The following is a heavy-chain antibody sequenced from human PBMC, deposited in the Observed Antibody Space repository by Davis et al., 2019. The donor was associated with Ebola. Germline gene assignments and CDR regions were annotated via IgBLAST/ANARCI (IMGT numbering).Heavy chain of an antibody. CDR3: ARGLSMVYSSSFDP. Sequence: AASVKVSCKASGYTFTSYAITWVRQAPGQGLEWMAWISAYNGYTNYAQKFHDRVTMTTDTSTSTAYMELRSLRSDDTAVYYCARGLSMVYSSSFDPWGQGTLVTVSS. CDR1: GYTFTSYA. V-gene: IGHV1-18*01. CDR2: ISAYNGYT. J-gene: IGHJ5*02. D-gene: IGHD5-12*01.